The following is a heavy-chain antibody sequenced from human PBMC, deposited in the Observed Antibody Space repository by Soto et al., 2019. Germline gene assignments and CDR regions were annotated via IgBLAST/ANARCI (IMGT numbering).Heavy chain of an antibody. J-gene: IGHJ6*02. CDR3: AKEEVPAATYYYYYYGMDV. Sequence: GGSLRLSCAASGFTFSSYGMHWVRQAPGKGLEWVAVISYDGSNKYYADSVKGRFTISRDNSKNTLYLQMNSLRAEDTAVYYCAKEEVPAATYYYYYYGMDVWGQGTTVT. CDR2: ISYDGSNK. V-gene: IGHV3-30*18. D-gene: IGHD2-2*01. CDR1: GFTFSSYG.